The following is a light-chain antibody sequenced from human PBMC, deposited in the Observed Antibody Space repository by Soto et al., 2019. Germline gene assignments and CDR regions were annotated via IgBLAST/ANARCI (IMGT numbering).Light chain of an antibody. CDR2: GVT. CDR3: QQYHQWPPVT. V-gene: IGKV3D-15*01. CDR1: QIINDN. Sequence: EVVMTQSPATLSVSPGERATLFFWSSQIINDNVAWYQQKPGQAPRLLMYGVTTRATDIPARFSGGQSGTEFTLTISSLQSEDSAVYYCQQYHQWPPVTFGGGTKVDIK. J-gene: IGKJ4*01.